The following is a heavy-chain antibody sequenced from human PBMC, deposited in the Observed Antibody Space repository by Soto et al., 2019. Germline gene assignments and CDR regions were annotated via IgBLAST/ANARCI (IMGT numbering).Heavy chain of an antibody. CDR1: GGTFSSYA. CDR2: IIPIFGTA. Sequence: SVKVSCKASGGTFSSYAISWVRQAPGQGLEWMGGIIPIFGTANYAQKFQGRVTITADESTSTAYMELSSLRSEDTAVYYCAGSEWFGELFNYFDYWGQGTLVTVSS. V-gene: IGHV1-69*13. J-gene: IGHJ4*02. CDR3: AGSEWFGELFNYFDY. D-gene: IGHD3-10*01.